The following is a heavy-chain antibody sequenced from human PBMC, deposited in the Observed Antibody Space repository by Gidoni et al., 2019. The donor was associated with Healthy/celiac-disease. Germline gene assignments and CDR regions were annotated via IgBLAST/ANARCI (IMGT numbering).Heavy chain of an antibody. V-gene: IGHV3-11*01. CDR3: ARWGVWFGELAAPEDAFDI. CDR1: GFPFSDYD. Sequence: QVQLVESGGGLVKPGGSLGLSCAASGFPFSDYDLSWIRQAPGKGLEWVSYISSSGSTIYYADSVKGRFTISRDNAKNSLYLQMNSLRAEDTAVYYCARWGVWFGELAAPEDAFDIWGQGTMVTVSS. D-gene: IGHD3-10*01. J-gene: IGHJ3*02. CDR2: ISSSGSTI.